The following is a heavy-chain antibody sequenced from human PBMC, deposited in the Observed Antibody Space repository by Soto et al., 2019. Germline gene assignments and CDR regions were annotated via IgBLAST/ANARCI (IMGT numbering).Heavy chain of an antibody. D-gene: IGHD1-26*01. V-gene: IGHV4-34*01. J-gene: IGHJ3*02. CDR2: INHSGST. CDR3: ARWPVGASDAFDI. Sequence: PSETMCVTRGVYWGSFSGYYWMWIRQPPGKGLEWIGEINHSGSTNYSPSLKSRVTISVYTSKNQFSLKLGSVTAADTAVYYCARWPVGASDAFDIWGQGTMVTVSS. CDR1: WGSFSGYY.